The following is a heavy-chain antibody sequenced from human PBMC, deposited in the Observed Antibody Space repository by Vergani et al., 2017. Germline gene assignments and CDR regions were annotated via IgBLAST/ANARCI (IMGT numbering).Heavy chain of an antibody. Sequence: EVQLLESGGGLVQPGGSLRLSCAASGFTFSSYAMSWVRQAPGKGLEWVSAISGSGGSTYYADSVKGRFTISGDNSKNTLYLQRNSLRAEDTAVYYCAKGGSVVIAILPHYYYYMDVWGKGTTVTVSS. CDR1: GFTFSSYA. J-gene: IGHJ6*03. V-gene: IGHV3-23*01. CDR3: AKGGSVVIAILPHYYYYMDV. D-gene: IGHD2-21*01. CDR2: ISGSGGST.